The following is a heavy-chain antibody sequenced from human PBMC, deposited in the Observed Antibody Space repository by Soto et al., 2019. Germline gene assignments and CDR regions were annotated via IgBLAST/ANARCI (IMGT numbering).Heavy chain of an antibody. Sequence: QVQLQESGPGLVKPSGTLSLTCAVSGGSISSSNWWSWVRQPPGKGLEWIGEIYHSGSTNYNPSLKSRVTISVDKSKHQCSRKLSSVTAADTAVYYCAGPWDDSSGSFLTWGQGTLVTVSS. D-gene: IGHD3-22*01. CDR2: IYHSGST. J-gene: IGHJ5*02. CDR3: AGPWDDSSGSFLT. CDR1: GGSISSSNW. V-gene: IGHV4-4*02.